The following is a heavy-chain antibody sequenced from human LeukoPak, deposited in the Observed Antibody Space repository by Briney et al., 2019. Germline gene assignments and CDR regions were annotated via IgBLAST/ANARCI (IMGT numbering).Heavy chain of an antibody. CDR1: GFTFSSYS. D-gene: IGHD1-26*01. V-gene: IGHV3-21*01. J-gene: IGHJ4*02. CDR2: ISSSSSYI. CDR3: ARAPSKYSGSYTSW. Sequence: PGGSLRLSCAASGFTFSSYSMNWVRQAPGKGLEWVSSISSSSSYIYYADSVKGRFTISRDNAKNSLYLQMNSLRAEDTAVYYCARAPSKYSGSYTSWWGQGTLVTVSS.